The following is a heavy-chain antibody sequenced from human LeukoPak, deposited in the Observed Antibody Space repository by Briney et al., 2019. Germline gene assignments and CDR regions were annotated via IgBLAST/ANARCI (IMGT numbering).Heavy chain of an antibody. CDR1: GFTFSSYW. V-gene: IGHV3-74*01. D-gene: IGHD3-22*01. CDR3: AGEEVVSGYMFDY. CDR2: INSDGSST. J-gene: IGHJ4*02. Sequence: GGSLRLSCAASGFTFSSYWMHWVRQAPGKGLVWVSRINSDGSSTSYADSVKGRFTISRDNAKNTLYLQRNSLRAEDTAVYYCAGEEVVSGYMFDYWGQGTLVTVSS.